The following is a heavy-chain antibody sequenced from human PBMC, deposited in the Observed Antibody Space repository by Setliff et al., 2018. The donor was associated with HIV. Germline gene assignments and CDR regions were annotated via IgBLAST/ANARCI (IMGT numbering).Heavy chain of an antibody. CDR1: GGSISSNW. V-gene: IGHV3-30*03. CDR3: VRDLTTIVTRKVFDI. Sequence: LSLTCAVSGGSISSNWWSWVRQSPGKGLEWVAVISYDGSYKYYADSVKGRFTISRDNSKNTLYVQMNSLRADDTAVYYCVRDLTTIVTRKVFDIWGQGTMVTVSS. CDR2: ISYDGSYK. J-gene: IGHJ3*02. D-gene: IGHD4-4*01.